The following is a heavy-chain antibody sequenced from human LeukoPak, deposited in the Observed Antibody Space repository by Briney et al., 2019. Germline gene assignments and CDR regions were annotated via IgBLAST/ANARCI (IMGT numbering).Heavy chain of an antibody. CDR2: IYPSDSDT. CDR3: ARHTQHGEDY. CDR1: GYSFTSYW. V-gene: IGHV5-51*01. D-gene: IGHD2-21*01. J-gene: IGHJ4*02. Sequence: GESLKISCKGSGYSFTSYWIGWVRQMPGKGLEWMGIIYPSDSDTKYSPSFQGQVTISVDKSITTAYLQWSSLKASDTALYYCARHTQHGEDYRGQGTLVTVSS.